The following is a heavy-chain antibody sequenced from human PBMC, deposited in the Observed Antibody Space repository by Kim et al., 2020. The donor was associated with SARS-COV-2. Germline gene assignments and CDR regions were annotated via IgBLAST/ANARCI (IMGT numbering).Heavy chain of an antibody. V-gene: IGHV4-39*01. J-gene: IGHJ4*02. CDR3: ARHVRYYDSSGPPDFDY. Sequence: LKSRVTISVDTSKNQFSLKLSSVTAADTAVYYCARHVRYYDSSGPPDFDYWGQGTLVTVSS. D-gene: IGHD3-22*01.